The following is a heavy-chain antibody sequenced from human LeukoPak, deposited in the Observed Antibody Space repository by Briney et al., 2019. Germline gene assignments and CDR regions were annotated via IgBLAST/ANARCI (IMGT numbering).Heavy chain of an antibody. CDR1: GGSISSSSYY. D-gene: IGHD3-22*01. V-gene: IGHV4-39*01. CDR3: ARKGFSSYFFPTSQYNWFDP. CDR2: IYYSGST. J-gene: IGHJ5*02. Sequence: PSETLSLTCTVSGGSISSSSYYWGWIRQPPGKGLEWIGSIYYSGSTYYNPALKSRVTISIDTSKNQFSLKLSSVAAADTAVYYCARKGFSSYFFPTSQYNWFDPWGHGTLVTVSS.